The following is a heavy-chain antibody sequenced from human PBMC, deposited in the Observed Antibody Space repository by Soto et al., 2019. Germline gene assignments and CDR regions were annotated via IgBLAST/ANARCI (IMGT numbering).Heavy chain of an antibody. CDR2: IGPKSGGT. V-gene: IGHV1-2*02. Sequence: ASVKVSCKASGYTFNNYYMHWVRQAPGQVFEWMGRIGPKSGGTNYAQKFQGRVSMTWDTSLKTAYMELSSLMSDDTAVYYCATLPGYISDWHYFELWGQGTLVTVSS. D-gene: IGHD2-21*02. CDR1: GYTFNNYY. J-gene: IGHJ4*02. CDR3: ATLPGYISDWHYFEL.